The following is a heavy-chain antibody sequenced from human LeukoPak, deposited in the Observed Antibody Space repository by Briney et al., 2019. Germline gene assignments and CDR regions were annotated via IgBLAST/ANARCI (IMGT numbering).Heavy chain of an antibody. CDR3: ARSGMWFSTND. V-gene: IGHV1-46*01. CDR1: GYTVTNYY. Sequence: GASVTVSCKASGYTVTNYYMHLVRQAPGQGLEWMGMINPSISSRTYAQKFQGRVTVTSDTSTSTVYMEVSSLRSEDTAIYYCARSGMWFSTNDWGQGTLVTVSS. J-gene: IGHJ4*02. CDR2: INPSISSR. D-gene: IGHD2-21*01.